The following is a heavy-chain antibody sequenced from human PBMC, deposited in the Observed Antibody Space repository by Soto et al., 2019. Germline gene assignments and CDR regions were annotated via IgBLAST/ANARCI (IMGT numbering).Heavy chain of an antibody. Sequence: DVQLVESGGGWVQPGRSLRLSCAASGFTFDDYAMHWVRQAPGKGLEWVSGISWNSGSIGYADSVKGRFTISRDNAKNSLYLQMNSLRAEDTALYYCAKDMRGPTAMVIGYFDYWGQGTLVTVSS. CDR1: GFTFDDYA. V-gene: IGHV3-9*01. CDR3: AKDMRGPTAMVIGYFDY. J-gene: IGHJ4*02. CDR2: ISWNSGSI. D-gene: IGHD5-18*01.